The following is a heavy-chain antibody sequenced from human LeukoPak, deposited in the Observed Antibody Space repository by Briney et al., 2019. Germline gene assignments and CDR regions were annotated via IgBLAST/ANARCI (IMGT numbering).Heavy chain of an antibody. J-gene: IGHJ4*02. CDR1: GGSISSSSYY. CDR3: ARRIDAVATIDY. D-gene: IGHD5-12*01. Sequence: SETLSLTCTVFGGSISSSSYYWGWIRQPPGKGLEWIGSICYSGSTYYNPSLKSRLIISVDTSKNEFSLRLSSVTAADTAVYFCARRIDAVATIDYWGQGTLVTVSS. CDR2: ICYSGST. V-gene: IGHV4-39*01.